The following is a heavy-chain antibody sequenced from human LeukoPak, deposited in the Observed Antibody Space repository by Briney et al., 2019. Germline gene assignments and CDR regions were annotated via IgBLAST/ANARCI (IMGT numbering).Heavy chain of an antibody. Sequence: ASVTVSFKASVYTFTSYDINWVRQATGQGLEWMGWMNPNSGNTGYAQKFQGRVTMTKNTSISTAYMDLSSLRSEDTAVYYCARALSWTTESYYYMDVWGKGTTVTVS. CDR1: VYTFTSYD. CDR2: MNPNSGNT. D-gene: IGHD3/OR15-3a*01. V-gene: IGHV1-8*01. CDR3: ARALSWTTESYYYMDV. J-gene: IGHJ6*03.